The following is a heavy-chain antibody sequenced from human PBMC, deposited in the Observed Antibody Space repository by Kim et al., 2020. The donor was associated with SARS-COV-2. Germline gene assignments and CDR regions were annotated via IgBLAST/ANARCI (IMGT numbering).Heavy chain of an antibody. J-gene: IGHJ3*01. D-gene: IGHD6-19*01. CDR2: INQNSEVK. CDR3: SRRGGSNGWGDFDL. CDR1: GFTFSTYG. V-gene: IGHV3-23*01. Sequence: GGSLRLSCATSGFTFSTYGMNWVRQAPGKGLEWVSSINQNSEVKHYADSVKGRFTISRDSSTNTLYLQMESLRADDTAVYYCSRRGGSNGWGDFDLWGQGTAVAVSS.